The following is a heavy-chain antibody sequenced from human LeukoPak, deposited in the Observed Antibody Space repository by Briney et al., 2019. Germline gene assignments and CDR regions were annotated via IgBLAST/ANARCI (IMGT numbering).Heavy chain of an antibody. Sequence: SVKVSCKASGGTFSSYAITWVRQAPGQGLEWMGRIIPILGIANYAQKFQGRVTIIADKSTITAYMELSSLRSEDTAVYYCARDLYSGHEGNAFDIWGQGTMVTVSS. J-gene: IGHJ3*02. V-gene: IGHV1-69*04. CDR1: GGTFSSYA. CDR2: IIPILGIA. CDR3: ARDLYSGHEGNAFDI. D-gene: IGHD5-12*01.